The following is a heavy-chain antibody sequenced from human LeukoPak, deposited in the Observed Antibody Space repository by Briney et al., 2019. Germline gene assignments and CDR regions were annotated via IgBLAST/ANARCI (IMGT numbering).Heavy chain of an antibody. CDR1: GGSISSYY. CDR3: ARPFGAGDDYYFDY. J-gene: IGHJ4*02. Sequence: SETLSLTCTVSGGSISSYYWSWIRQPPGKGLEWIGYIYYSGSTNYNPSLKSRVTISVDTSKNQFSLKLSSVTAADTAVYYCARPFGAGDDYYFDYWGQGTLVTVSP. V-gene: IGHV4-59*08. D-gene: IGHD4-17*01. CDR2: IYYSGST.